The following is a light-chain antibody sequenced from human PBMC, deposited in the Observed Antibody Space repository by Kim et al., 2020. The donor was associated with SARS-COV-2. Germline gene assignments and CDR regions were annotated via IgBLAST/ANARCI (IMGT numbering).Light chain of an antibody. CDR3: QTWGTGTHVV. Sequence: QPVLTQSPSASASLGASVKLTCTLSSGHSSYAIAWHQQQPEKGPRYLMKVNSDGSHNKGDGIPDRFSGSSSGAERYLTISSLQSEDEADYYCQTWGTGTHVVFGGGTQMTVL. CDR1: SGHSSYA. J-gene: IGLJ2*01. V-gene: IGLV4-69*01. CDR2: VNSDGSH.